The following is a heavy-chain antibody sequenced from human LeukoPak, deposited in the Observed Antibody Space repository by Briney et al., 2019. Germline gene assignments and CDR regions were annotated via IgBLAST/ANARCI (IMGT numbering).Heavy chain of an antibody. J-gene: IGHJ4*02. V-gene: IGHV3-30-3*01. CDR3: AKDHRWLVDY. Sequence: PGRSLRLSCAASGFTFGTYSMHWVRQAPGKGLEWVAIISSAGTIINYADSVKGRFSISRDNSKNTLYLQMDSLRVEDTAEYYCAKDHRWLVDYWGQGSLVTVSS. D-gene: IGHD6-19*01. CDR2: ISSAGTII. CDR1: GFTFGTYS.